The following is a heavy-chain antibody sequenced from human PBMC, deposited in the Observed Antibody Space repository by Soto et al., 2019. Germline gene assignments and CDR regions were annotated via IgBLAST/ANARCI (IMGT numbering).Heavy chain of an antibody. CDR3: ARMGDVPYYYYGMDV. CDR1: GYTFTSYG. V-gene: IGHV1-18*01. Sequence: QVQLVQSGAEVKEPGASVKVSCKASGYTFTSYGISWVRQAPGQGLEWMGWINGYNGNTNYAQKLQGRVTLSTDTSTSRAYMELRSLRSDDSAVYYCARMGDVPYYYYGMDVWGQGTTVTVSS. D-gene: IGHD3-16*01. CDR2: INGYNGNT. J-gene: IGHJ6*02.